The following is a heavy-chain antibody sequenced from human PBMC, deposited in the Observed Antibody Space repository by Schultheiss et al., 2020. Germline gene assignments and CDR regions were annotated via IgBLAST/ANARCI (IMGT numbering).Heavy chain of an antibody. CDR2: IYYSGST. J-gene: IGHJ6*04. Sequence: SETLSLTCTVSGGSISSGGYYWSWIRQHPGKGLEWIGYIYYSGSTYYNPSLKSRVTISVDTSKNQFSLKLSSVTAADTAVYYCAATTDDILTGDTYGMDVWGKGTTVTVSS. V-gene: IGHV4-31*03. CDR3: AATTDDILTGDTYGMDV. D-gene: IGHD3-9*01. CDR1: GGSISSGGYY.